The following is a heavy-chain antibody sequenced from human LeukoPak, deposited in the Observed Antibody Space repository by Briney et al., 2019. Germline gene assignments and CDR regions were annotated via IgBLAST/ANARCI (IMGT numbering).Heavy chain of an antibody. CDR1: GDSISSRSYY. D-gene: IGHD2-2*01. CDR2: IYYSGST. Sequence: SETLSLTCSVSGDSISSRSYYWGWIRQPPGKGLEWIGTIYYSGSTYYIPSLKSRVTMSVDTSKNQFSLKLSSVTATDTAVYYCARHSNGGCLSTRCHIDYWGQGTLVTVSS. CDR3: ARHSNGGCLSTRCHIDY. V-gene: IGHV4-39*01. J-gene: IGHJ4*02.